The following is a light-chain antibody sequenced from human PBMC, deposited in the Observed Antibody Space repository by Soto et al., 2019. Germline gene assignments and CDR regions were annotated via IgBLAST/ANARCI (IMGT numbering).Light chain of an antibody. CDR2: DAS. CDR3: QQRSNWPPDT. V-gene: IGKV3-11*01. J-gene: IGKJ4*01. Sequence: EIVLTQSPATLSLSPGERATLSCRASQSVSSYLAWYQQKPGQAPRLLIYDASNRATGIPARFSGSGSGTDFTLTISSLEPEDCAVYYWQQRSNWPPDTFGGGTKVEIK. CDR1: QSVSSY.